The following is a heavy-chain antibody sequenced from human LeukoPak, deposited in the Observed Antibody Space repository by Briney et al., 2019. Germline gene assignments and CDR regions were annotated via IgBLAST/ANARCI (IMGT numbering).Heavy chain of an antibody. D-gene: IGHD2/OR15-2a*01. J-gene: IGHJ4*02. CDR2: INSDGSSV. V-gene: IGHV3-74*01. CDR3: ARSLRSEYYYDC. Sequence: AGGSLRLSCTASGFTFSSYWMHWVRQAPGKGLEWVSRINSDGSSVSYADSVKGRFSISRDNAKSTLYLQMNSLRAEDMAVYYCARSLRSEYYYDCWGQGTLVTVSS. CDR1: GFTFSSYW.